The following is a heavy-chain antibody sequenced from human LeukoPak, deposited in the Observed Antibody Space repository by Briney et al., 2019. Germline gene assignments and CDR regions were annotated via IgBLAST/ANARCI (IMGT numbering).Heavy chain of an antibody. J-gene: IGHJ5*02. Sequence: PSQTLSLTCTVSGGSISSGGYYWSWIRQHPGKGLEWIGYIYYSGSTYYNPSLKSRVTISVDTSKNQFSLKLSSVTAADTAVYYCARPGYCSGGSCYDPWGQGTLVTVSS. V-gene: IGHV4-31*03. CDR3: ARPGYCSGGSCYDP. CDR2: IYYSGST. D-gene: IGHD2-15*01. CDR1: GGSISSGGYY.